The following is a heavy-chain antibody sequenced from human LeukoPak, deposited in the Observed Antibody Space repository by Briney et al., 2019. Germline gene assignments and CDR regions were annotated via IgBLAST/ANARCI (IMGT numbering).Heavy chain of an antibody. D-gene: IGHD5-18*01. V-gene: IGHV4-39*01. J-gene: IGHJ4*02. CDR1: GGSISSSSYY. CDR2: IYYSGST. CDR3: ANEGDTAMDY. Sequence: SETLSLTCTVSGGSISSSSYYWGWIRQPPGKGLEWIGSIYYSGSTYYNPSLKSRVTISVDTSKNQFSLKLSSVTAADTAVYYCANEGDTAMDYWGQGTLVTVSS.